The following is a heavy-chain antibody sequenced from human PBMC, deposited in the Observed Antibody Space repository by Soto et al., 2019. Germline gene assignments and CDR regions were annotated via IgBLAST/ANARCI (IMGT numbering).Heavy chain of an antibody. Sequence: QVQLVESGGGVVQPGRSLRLSCAASGFTFSSYGMHWVRQAPGKGLEWVAVISYDGSNKYYADSVKGRFTISRDNSKNTLYLQMNSLRAEDTAVYYCAKDHRDIVAQFDYRGQGPLVTVSS. D-gene: IGHD5-12*01. V-gene: IGHV3-30*18. CDR2: ISYDGSNK. CDR1: GFTFSSYG. J-gene: IGHJ4*02. CDR3: AKDHRDIVAQFDY.